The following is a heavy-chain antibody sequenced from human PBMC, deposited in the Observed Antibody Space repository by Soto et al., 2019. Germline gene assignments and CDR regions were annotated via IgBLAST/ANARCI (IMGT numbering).Heavy chain of an antibody. J-gene: IGHJ3*02. CDR1: GYSISSTNW. CDR3: ARGGRDYDILTGYYNGAFDI. CDR2: IYYSGST. Sequence: QVQLQESGPGLAKPSDTLSLTCAVSGYSISSTNWWGWIRQTPGKGLEWIGNIYYSGSTYYNPSLTRRVPRARDTSTNQLSLKLSSVTAVDTAVYYCARGGRDYDILTGYYNGAFDIWGQGTMVTVSS. V-gene: IGHV4-28*03. D-gene: IGHD3-9*01.